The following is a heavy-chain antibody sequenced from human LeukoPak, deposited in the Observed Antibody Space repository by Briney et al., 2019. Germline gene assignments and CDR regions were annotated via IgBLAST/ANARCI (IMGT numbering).Heavy chain of an antibody. CDR3: ARTDQTSTAPYFDY. V-gene: IGHV3-21*01. J-gene: IGHJ4*02. CDR2: ITRGSTYV. CDR1: GFSFSRYA. D-gene: IGHD4-17*01. Sequence: PGGSLRLSCAASGFSFSRYAGNWVRQAPGKGLEWVSSITRGSTYVFVADSMKGRFTISRDDAKNSLYLQMNSLRVEDTAIYYCARTDQTSTAPYFDYWGQGMLVTVSS.